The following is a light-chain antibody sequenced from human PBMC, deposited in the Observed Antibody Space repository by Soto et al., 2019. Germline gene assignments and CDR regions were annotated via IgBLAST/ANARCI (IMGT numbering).Light chain of an antibody. V-gene: IGLV1-40*01. CDR1: SSNIGAGCD. J-gene: IGLJ1*01. CDR3: QSFDSSLSGCV. Sequence: QSVLTQPPSVSGAPGQRVTISCTGTSSNIGAGCDVHWYQQLPGTAPKLLIYGNSNRPSGVPDRFSGSKSGTSASLAITGLQAEDEADYYCQSFDSSLSGCVFGSGTKVTGL. CDR2: GNS.